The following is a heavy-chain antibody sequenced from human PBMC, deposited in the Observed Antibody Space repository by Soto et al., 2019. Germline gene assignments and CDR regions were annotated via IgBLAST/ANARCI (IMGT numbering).Heavy chain of an antibody. CDR1: GFTFSTYA. J-gene: IGHJ3*02. Sequence: EVQLVESGGGLVQPGGSLRLSCAASGFTFSTYAINWVRQAPGKGLEFVSGISGNGDSTYYANSVKGRFSISRDSSNNTLYLQMGSLRAEDMAVYYCARAKRTYDYIWGSSDAFDIWGQGTMVTVSS. CDR3: ARAKRTYDYIWGSSDAFDI. D-gene: IGHD3-16*01. CDR2: ISGNGDST. V-gene: IGHV3-64*01.